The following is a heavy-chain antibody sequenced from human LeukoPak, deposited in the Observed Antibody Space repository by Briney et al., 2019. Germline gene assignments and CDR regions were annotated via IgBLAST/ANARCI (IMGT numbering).Heavy chain of an antibody. CDR3: AELGITMIGGV. V-gene: IGHV3-48*04. CDR2: ISSSSSTI. D-gene: IGHD3-10*02. Sequence: GGSLRLSCAASGFTFSSYRMDWVRQAPGKGLEWVSYISSSSSTIYYADSVKGRFTISRDNAKNSLYLQMNSLRAEDTAVYYCAELGITMIGGVWGKGTTVTISS. J-gene: IGHJ6*04. CDR1: GFTFSSYR.